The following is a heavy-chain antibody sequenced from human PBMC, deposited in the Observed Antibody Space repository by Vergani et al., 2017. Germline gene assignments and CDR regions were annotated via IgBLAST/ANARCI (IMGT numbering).Heavy chain of an antibody. CDR2: IHPADSDT. V-gene: IGHV5-51*01. D-gene: IGHD3-22*01. CDR1: GYSFTNYW. CDR3: ARLYGRDSSGSKYFDY. Sequence: EVQLVQSGAEVKKPGESLKISCEISGYSFTNYWIGWVRQMPGKGLEWMGIIHPADSDTRYSPSFQGQVTISVDKSISTAYLQRSSLRASDSAMYYCARLYGRDSSGSKYFDYWGQGALVGVSS. J-gene: IGHJ4*02.